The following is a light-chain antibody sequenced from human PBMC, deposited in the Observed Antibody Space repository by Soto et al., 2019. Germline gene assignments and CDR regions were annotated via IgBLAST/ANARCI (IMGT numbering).Light chain of an antibody. CDR1: QTISLY. V-gene: IGKV1-39*01. Sequence: DVQITQSPSSLSSSLGDRVAITCLSSQTISLYLNWYQQKPGKAPKLLIATTSYLQNGVPSRFSGSRSGTDFSLTISSLQPEAFATYYCQQSYLVPETFGRGTKVDIK. J-gene: IGKJ2*01. CDR2: TTS. CDR3: QQSYLVPET.